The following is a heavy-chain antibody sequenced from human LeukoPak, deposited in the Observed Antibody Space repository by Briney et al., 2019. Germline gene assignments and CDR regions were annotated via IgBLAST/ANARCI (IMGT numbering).Heavy chain of an antibody. J-gene: IGHJ4*02. CDR3: ARCGGDCYYDY. D-gene: IGHD2-21*02. V-gene: IGHV3-21*01. CDR1: GFTLSSFG. CDR2: ISSSSSYI. Sequence: GGSLRLSCAASGFTLSSFGMNWVRQAPGKGLEWVSSISSSSSYIYYADSVKGRFTISRDNAKNSLYLQMNSLRAEDTAVYYCARCGGDCYYDYWGQGTLVTVSS.